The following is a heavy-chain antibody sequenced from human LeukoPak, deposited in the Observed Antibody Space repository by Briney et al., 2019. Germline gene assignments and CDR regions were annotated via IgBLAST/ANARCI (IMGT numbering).Heavy chain of an antibody. V-gene: IGHV4-31*03. Sequence: PSETLSLTCTVSGGSISSGGYYWSWIRQHPGKGLEWIGYIYYSGSTYYNPSLKSRVTISVDTSKNQFSLKLSSVTAADTAVYYCARSSGVPAAGGYYFDYWGQGTLVTVSS. D-gene: IGHD2-2*01. CDR2: IYYSGST. CDR1: GGSISSGGYY. J-gene: IGHJ4*02. CDR3: ARSSGVPAAGGYYFDY.